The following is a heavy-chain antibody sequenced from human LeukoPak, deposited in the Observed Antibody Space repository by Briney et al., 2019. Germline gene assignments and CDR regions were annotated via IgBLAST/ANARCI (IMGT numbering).Heavy chain of an antibody. CDR2: IYSGGST. J-gene: IGHJ3*02. CDR3: ARDAKGYSSVFDAFDI. D-gene: IGHD6-19*01. CDR1: GFTVSSNY. Sequence: PGGSLRLSCAASGFTVSSNYMSWVRQAPGKGLEWVSVIYSGGSTYYADSVKGRFTISRDNSKNTLYLQMNSLRAEDTAVYYCARDAKGYSSVFDAFDIWGQGTMVTVSS. V-gene: IGHV3-53*01.